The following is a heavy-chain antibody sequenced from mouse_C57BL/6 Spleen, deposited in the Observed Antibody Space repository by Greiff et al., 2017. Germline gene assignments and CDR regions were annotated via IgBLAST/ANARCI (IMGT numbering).Heavy chain of an antibody. V-gene: IGHV1-50*01. Sequence: QVQLQQSGAELVKPGASVKLSCKASGYTFTSYWMQWVKQRPGQGLEWIGEIDPSDSYTNYNQKFKGKATLTVDTSSSTAYMQRSSLTSEDSAVYYCARRGYDYRQPVVFDYWGQGTTLTVSS. CDR3: ARRGYDYRQPVVFDY. D-gene: IGHD2-4*01. CDR2: IDPSDSYT. J-gene: IGHJ2*01. CDR1: GYTFTSYW.